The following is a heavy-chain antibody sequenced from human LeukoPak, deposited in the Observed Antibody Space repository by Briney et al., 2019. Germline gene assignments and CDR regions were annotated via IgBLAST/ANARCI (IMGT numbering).Heavy chain of an antibody. CDR3: VKDLGNRGATVDC. J-gene: IGHJ4*02. D-gene: IGHD2/OR15-2a*01. CDR2: ISGPGSGT. Sequence: GGSLRLSCAASEFTFSSYAMGWVRQAPGKGLEWVASISGPGSGTHYADSVKGRFTISRDNSKNEMYLQMNSLRAEDTALYYCVKDLGNRGATVDCWGQGTLVTVSS. V-gene: IGHV3-23*01. CDR1: EFTFSSYA.